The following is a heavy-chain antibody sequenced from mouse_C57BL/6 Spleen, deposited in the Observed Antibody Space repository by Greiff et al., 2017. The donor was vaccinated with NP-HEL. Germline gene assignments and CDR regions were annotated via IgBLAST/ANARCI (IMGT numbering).Heavy chain of an antibody. V-gene: IGHV1-80*01. Sequence: VQLQQSGAELVKPGASVKISCKASGYAFSSYWMNWVKQRPGKGLEWIGQIYPGDGDTNYNGKFKGKATLTADKSSSTAYMQLSSLTSEDSAVYFCARSDYYDYDGGAMDYWGQGTSVTVSS. D-gene: IGHD2-4*01. CDR1: GYAFSSYW. CDR3: ARSDYYDYDGGAMDY. CDR2: IYPGDGDT. J-gene: IGHJ4*01.